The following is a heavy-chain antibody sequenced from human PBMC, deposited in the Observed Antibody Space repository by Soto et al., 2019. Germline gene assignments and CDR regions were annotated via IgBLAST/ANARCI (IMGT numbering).Heavy chain of an antibody. CDR3: ARDYITMIVVVHLGY. CDR1: GYTFTSYG. V-gene: IGHV1-18*01. D-gene: IGHD3-22*01. J-gene: IGHJ4*02. Sequence: ASVKVSCKASGYTFTSYGISCVRQAPGQGLEWMGWISAYNGNTNYAQKLQGRVTMTTDTSTSTAYMELRSLRSDDTAVYYCARDYITMIVVVHLGYWGQGTLVTVSS. CDR2: ISAYNGNT.